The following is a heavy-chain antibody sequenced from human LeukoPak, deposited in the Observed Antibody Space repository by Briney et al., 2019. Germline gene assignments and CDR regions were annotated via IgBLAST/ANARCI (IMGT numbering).Heavy chain of an antibody. V-gene: IGHV3-49*04. Sequence: PGGSLRLSCTASGFTFGDYAMSWVRQAPGKRREWVGFIRSKAYGGTTEYAASVKGRFTISRDDSKSIAYLQMNSLKTEDTAVYYCTRGLLWFGELKPFDYWGQGTLVTVSS. J-gene: IGHJ4*02. D-gene: IGHD3-10*01. CDR2: IRSKAYGGTT. CDR1: GFTFGDYA. CDR3: TRGLLWFGELKPFDY.